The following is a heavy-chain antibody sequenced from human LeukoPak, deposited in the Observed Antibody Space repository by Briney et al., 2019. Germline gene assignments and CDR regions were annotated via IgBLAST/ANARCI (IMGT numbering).Heavy chain of an antibody. CDR3: ARVGRGFGEFVYYYYYYMDV. D-gene: IGHD3-10*01. V-gene: IGHV3-7*01. J-gene: IGHJ6*03. CDR2: INQDGSEK. CDR1: GFTFSSYW. Sequence: GGSLRLSCAASGFTFSSYWRRWVRQAPGKGLEWVANINQDGSEKYYVASVKGRFTITRDNAKTSLYLQMNSLRAEDTAVYYCARVGRGFGEFVYYYYYYMDVWGKGTTVTVSS.